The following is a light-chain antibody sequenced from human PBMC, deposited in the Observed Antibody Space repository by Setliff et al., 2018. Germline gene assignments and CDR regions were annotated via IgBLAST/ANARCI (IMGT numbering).Light chain of an antibody. CDR1: SSDVGGYDY. Sequence: QSALTQPASVSGSPGQSITISCTGTSSDVGGYDYVSWYQQHPDKAPKLMIFDVSNRPSGVSNRFSGSKSGNTASLTISGLQAEDEADYYCSSYAGSSTLYGFGTGTRSPS. CDR2: DVS. V-gene: IGLV2-14*03. CDR3: SSYAGSSTLYG. J-gene: IGLJ1*01.